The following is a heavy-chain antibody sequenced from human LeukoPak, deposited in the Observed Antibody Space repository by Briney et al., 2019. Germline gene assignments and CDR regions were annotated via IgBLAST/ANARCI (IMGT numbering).Heavy chain of an antibody. V-gene: IGHV3-49*03. Sequence: GGSLRLSCTASGFTFGDYAMTWFRQAPGKGLEWVGFIRSKAYGGTTDFAASVKGRFTISRDDSKSIAYLQMNSLRAEDTAVYYCARDIGYDSSGPTPIGAFDIWGQGTMVTVSS. J-gene: IGHJ3*02. CDR1: GFTFGDYA. CDR3: ARDIGYDSSGPTPIGAFDI. D-gene: IGHD3-22*01. CDR2: IRSKAYGGTT.